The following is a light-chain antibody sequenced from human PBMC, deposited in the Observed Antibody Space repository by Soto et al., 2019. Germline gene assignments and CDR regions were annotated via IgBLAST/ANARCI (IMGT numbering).Light chain of an antibody. CDR3: SSYTSSSTYYV. Sequence: LTQPPSVSGSPGQSVTISCTGTSSDVGSYNRVSWYQQPPGTAPKLMIYEVSNRPSGVPDRFSGSKSGNTASLTISGLQAEDEADYYCSSYTSSSTYYVFGTGTKVTVL. CDR1: SSDVGSYNR. V-gene: IGLV2-18*02. J-gene: IGLJ1*01. CDR2: EVS.